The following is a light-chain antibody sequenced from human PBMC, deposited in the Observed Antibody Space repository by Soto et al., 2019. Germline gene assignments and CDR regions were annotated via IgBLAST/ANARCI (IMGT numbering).Light chain of an antibody. Sequence: DIQMTQSPSSVSASVGDRVTITCRASQGITSWLACYQQKPGKAHKVLIYAASSLQSGVPSRFSGSGSGTDFTLTISSLQPEDFEIYYFQQANSFPITFGQGTRLEIK. V-gene: IGKV1-12*01. CDR2: AAS. CDR1: QGITSW. J-gene: IGKJ5*01. CDR3: QQANSFPIT.